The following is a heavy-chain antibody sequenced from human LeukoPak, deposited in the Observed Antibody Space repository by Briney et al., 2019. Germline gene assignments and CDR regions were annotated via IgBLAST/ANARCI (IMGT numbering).Heavy chain of an antibody. J-gene: IGHJ4*02. V-gene: IGHV3-30-3*01. D-gene: IGHD4-23*01. CDR3: ARGGTVVNPNIFDY. CDR1: GFTFSSYA. Sequence: GGSLRLSCAASGFTFSSYAMHWVRQAPGKGLEWVAVISYDGSNKYYADSVKGRFTISRDNSKNTLYLQMNSLRAEDRAVYYCARGGTVVNPNIFDYWGQGTLVTVSS. CDR2: ISYDGSNK.